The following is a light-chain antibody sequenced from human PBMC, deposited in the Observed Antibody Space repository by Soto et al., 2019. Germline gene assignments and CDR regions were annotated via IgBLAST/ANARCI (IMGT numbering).Light chain of an antibody. J-gene: IGLJ3*02. V-gene: IGLV1-40*01. CDR1: SSNIGAGYD. Sequence: QYVLTQPPSVSGAPGQRVTISCTGRSSNIGAGYDVHWYQQLPGTAPKLLIYGNSNRPSGVPDRFSGSKSGTSASLAITGLQAEDEADYYCQSYDSSLRGWVFGGGTKVTVL. CDR2: GNS. CDR3: QSYDSSLRGWV.